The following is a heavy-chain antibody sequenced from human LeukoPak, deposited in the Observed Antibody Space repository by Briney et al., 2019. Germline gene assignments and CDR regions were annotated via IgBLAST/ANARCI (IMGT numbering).Heavy chain of an antibody. D-gene: IGHD5-18*01. J-gene: IGHJ6*02. V-gene: IGHV4-59*01. Sequence: SETLSLTCSVSGASTTSYYWNWIRQAPGKGLEWIGYIYSDGTTSYSPSLRSRVTISIDTSRNQFSLKLSSVTAADAAVYYCARARGYSYGRPGYYYYYYGMDVWGQGTTVTVSS. CDR3: ARARGYSYGRPGYYYYYYGMDV. CDR2: IYSDGTT. CDR1: GASTTSYY.